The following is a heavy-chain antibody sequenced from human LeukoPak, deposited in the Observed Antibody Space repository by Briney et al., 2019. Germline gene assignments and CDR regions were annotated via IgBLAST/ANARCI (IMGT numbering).Heavy chain of an antibody. Sequence: PGGSLRLSCAASGFTFSSYAMSWVRQAPGKGLEWVSAISGSGGSTYYADSVKGRFTISRDNSKNTLYLQMNSLRAEDTAVYYCAKASSSWFDYYYGMDVWGQGTTVTVFS. CDR3: AKASSSWFDYYYGMDV. CDR1: GFTFSSYA. D-gene: IGHD6-13*01. V-gene: IGHV3-23*01. J-gene: IGHJ6*02. CDR2: ISGSGGST.